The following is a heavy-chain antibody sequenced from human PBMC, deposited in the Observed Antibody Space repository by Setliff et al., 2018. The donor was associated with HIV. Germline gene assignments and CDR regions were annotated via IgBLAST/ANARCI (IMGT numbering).Heavy chain of an antibody. Sequence: SETLSLTCTVSGGSISSYYWSWIRQPPGKGLEWIGYIYYSGSTNYNPSLKSRVTISVDTSKNQFSLKLSSVTAADTAVYYCARDARWLQFPYFDYWGQGARVTVS. CDR2: IYYSGST. CDR1: GGSISSYY. V-gene: IGHV4-59*01. J-gene: IGHJ4*01. D-gene: IGHD5-12*01. CDR3: ARDARWLQFPYFDY.